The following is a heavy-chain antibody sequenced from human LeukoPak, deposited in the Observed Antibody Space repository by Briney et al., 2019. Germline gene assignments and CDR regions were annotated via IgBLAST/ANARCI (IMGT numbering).Heavy chain of an antibody. CDR2: IYPGDSET. V-gene: IGHV5-51*01. CDR1: GFTFTNHW. Sequence: GESLKISCQGSGFTFTNHWIGWVRQKPGKGLEWMGLIYPGDSETRYSPSFQGQVTISAVKSISTAYLQWSSLRASDSATYYCASRASRDFYYYYMDVWGKGTTVIVS. D-gene: IGHD3-10*01. CDR3: ASRASRDFYYYYMDV. J-gene: IGHJ6*03.